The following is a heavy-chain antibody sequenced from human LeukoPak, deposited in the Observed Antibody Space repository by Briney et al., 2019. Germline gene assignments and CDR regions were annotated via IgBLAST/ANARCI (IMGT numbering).Heavy chain of an antibody. CDR2: IKRKIDGETT. Sequence: GGSLRLSCAASGFSFNNAWMSWVRQAPGKGPEWVGRIKRKIDGETTDYAEPVKGRFTISRDDSKNTLFLQMNNLRTEDPAVYYCTTGYSSGYVDDYWGHGTLVTVSS. J-gene: IGHJ4*01. D-gene: IGHD3-22*01. CDR1: GFSFNNAW. CDR3: TTGYSSGYVDDY. V-gene: IGHV3-15*01.